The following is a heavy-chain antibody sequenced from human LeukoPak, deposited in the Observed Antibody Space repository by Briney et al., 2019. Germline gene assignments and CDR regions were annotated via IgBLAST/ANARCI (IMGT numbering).Heavy chain of an antibody. D-gene: IGHD7-27*01. CDR1: GFTFSNYW. J-gene: IGHJ4*02. CDR2: IKPDGSEK. V-gene: IGHV3-7*01. Sequence: GGSLRLSCAASGFTFSNYWMTWFRQTPGKGLEWVGNIKPDGSEKYYVDSVKGRFTISRDNAKNSLFLQMSSLRVEDTAIYYCARDYVWGSSESDYWGQGTLVTVSS. CDR3: ARDYVWGSSESDY.